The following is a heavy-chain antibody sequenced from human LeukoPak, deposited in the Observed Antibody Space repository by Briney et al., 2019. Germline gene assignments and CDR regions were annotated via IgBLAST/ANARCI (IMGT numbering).Heavy chain of an antibody. J-gene: IGHJ6*03. V-gene: IGHV4-59*12. D-gene: IGHD1-26*01. Sequence: SETLSLTCTVSGGSISSYYWSWIRQPPGKGLEWIGYIYYSGSTNYNPSLKSRVTISVDTSKNQFSLKLSSVTAADTAVYYCARNGRELRQYYYYYYMDVWGKGTTVTVSS. CDR3: ARNGRELRQYYYYYYMDV. CDR2: IYYSGST. CDR1: GGSISSYY.